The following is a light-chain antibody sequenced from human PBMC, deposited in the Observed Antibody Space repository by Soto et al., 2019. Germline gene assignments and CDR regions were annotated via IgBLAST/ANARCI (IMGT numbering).Light chain of an antibody. V-gene: IGLV2-11*01. J-gene: IGLJ1*01. CDR3: CSYAGSYTYV. Sequence: QSVLTQPRSMSGSPGQSVTISCTGTSSDVGGFYYVSWYQQHPGIAPKLMIYDVGERPSGVPDRFSGSKSGNTASLTISGLQAADEADYYCCSYAGSYTYVFGTGTKLTVL. CDR1: SSDVGGFYY. CDR2: DVG.